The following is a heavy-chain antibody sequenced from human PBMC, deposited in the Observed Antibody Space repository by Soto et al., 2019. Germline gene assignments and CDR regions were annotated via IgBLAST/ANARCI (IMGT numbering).Heavy chain of an antibody. V-gene: IGHV4-39*01. CDR3: GRQPGHCGSTTCFGYYSVDV. Sequence: QLQLQESGPRLVKPSETLSLTCSVSGGSISSSSYSWGWIRQPPGKGLEWIGTIYYSGSTHYNPSREVRVAISADTPNNQLSLRLSSVTAADTAVYYCGRQPGHCGSTTCFGYYSVDVWGQGTTVTVS. CDR2: IYYSGST. J-gene: IGHJ6*02. CDR1: GGSISSSSYS. D-gene: IGHD2-2*01.